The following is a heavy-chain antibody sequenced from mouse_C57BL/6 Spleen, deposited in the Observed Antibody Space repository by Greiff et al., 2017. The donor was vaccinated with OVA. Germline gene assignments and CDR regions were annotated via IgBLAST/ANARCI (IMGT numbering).Heavy chain of an antibody. CDR2: INPYNGGT. CDR3: ASGSTSVVAGNY. J-gene: IGHJ2*01. D-gene: IGHD1-1*01. Sequence: VQLQQSGPVLVKPGASVKMSCKASGYTFTDYYMNWVKQSPGKSLEWIGVINPYNGGTSYNQKFKGKATLTVDKSSSTAYMELNSLTSEDSAVYDCASGSTSVVAGNYWGQGTTLTVSS. CDR1: GYTFTDYY. V-gene: IGHV1-19*01.